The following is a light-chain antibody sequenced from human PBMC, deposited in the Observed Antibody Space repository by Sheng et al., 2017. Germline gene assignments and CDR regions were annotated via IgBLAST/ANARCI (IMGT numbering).Light chain of an antibody. CDR3: QQFDRYPLT. CDR2: TAS. V-gene: IGKV1-17*01. Sequence: DIQMTQSPSPVSASVGDRVTITCRASQGIRNDLGWYQQKSGKSPKLLIYTASTLESGVPSRFSGSGSGTDFTLTISSLRPEDFATYYCQQFDRYPLTFGPGTKVDIK. CDR1: QGIRND. J-gene: IGKJ3*01.